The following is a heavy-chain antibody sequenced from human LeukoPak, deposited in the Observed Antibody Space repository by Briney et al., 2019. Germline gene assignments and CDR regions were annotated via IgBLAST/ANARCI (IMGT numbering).Heavy chain of an antibody. CDR1: GFTFSSYA. J-gene: IGHJ4*02. CDR3: AREDDGYYGNDY. CDR2: ISYDGSNK. Sequence: GGSLRLSCAASGFTFSSYAMHWVRQAPGKGLEWVAVISYDGSNKYYADSVKGRFTISRDNSKNTLYLQMNSLRAEDTAVYYCAREDDGYYGNDYWGQGTLVTVSS. V-gene: IGHV3-30*01. D-gene: IGHD3-3*01.